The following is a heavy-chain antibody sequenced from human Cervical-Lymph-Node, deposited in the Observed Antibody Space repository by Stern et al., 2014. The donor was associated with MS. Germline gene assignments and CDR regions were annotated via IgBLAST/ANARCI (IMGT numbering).Heavy chain of an antibody. CDR2: IYPGDSDT. V-gene: IGHV5-51*01. D-gene: IGHD2-15*01. J-gene: IGHJ5*02. CDR1: GYTFTTYW. Sequence: VQLVQSGAEVKKPGESLAISCECSGYTFTTYWIGWVRQVPGKGLEWMGSIYPGDSDTTYNPSLEGQVTISADKSSSTASLQWSSLKASDTAVYYCARGIWSFDLWGQGTLVTVSS. CDR3: ARGIWSFDL.